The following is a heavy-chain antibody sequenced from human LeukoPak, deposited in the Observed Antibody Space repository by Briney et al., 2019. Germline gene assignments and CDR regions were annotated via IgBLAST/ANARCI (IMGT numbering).Heavy chain of an antibody. Sequence: ASVKVSCKVSGYTLTELSMHWVRQAPGKGLEWMGGFDPEDGETIYAQKFQGRVTITADKSTSTAYMELSSLRSEDTAVYYCARNHGDYVRNCYYYYYMDVWGKGTTVTVSS. V-gene: IGHV1-24*01. D-gene: IGHD4-17*01. J-gene: IGHJ6*03. CDR2: FDPEDGET. CDR3: ARNHGDYVRNCYYYYYMDV. CDR1: GYTLTELS.